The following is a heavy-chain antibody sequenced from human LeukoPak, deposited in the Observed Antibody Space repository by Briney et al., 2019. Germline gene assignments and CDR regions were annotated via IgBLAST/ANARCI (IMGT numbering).Heavy chain of an antibody. CDR1: GGSFSGYY. CDR2: INHSGST. J-gene: IGHJ5*02. D-gene: IGHD3-10*01. V-gene: IGHV4-34*01. Sequence: PSETLSLTCAVYGGSFSGYYWSWIRQPPGKGLEWIGEINHSGSTNYNPSLKSRVTISVDTSKNQLSLKLSSVTAADTAVYYCARVRGRWFDPWGQGTLVTVSS. CDR3: ARVRGRWFDP.